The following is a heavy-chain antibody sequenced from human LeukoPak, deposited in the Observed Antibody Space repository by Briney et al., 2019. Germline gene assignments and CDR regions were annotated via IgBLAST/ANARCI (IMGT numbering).Heavy chain of an antibody. D-gene: IGHD5-12*01. CDR2: IYYSGST. Sequence: SETLSLTCAVSGGSISSGGYYWSWIRQPPGKGLEWIGYIYYSGSTNYNPSLKSRVTISVDTSKNQFSLKLSSVTAADTAVYYCAREVVNIVAKPRGVWFDPWGQGTLVTVSS. V-gene: IGHV4-61*08. J-gene: IGHJ5*02. CDR1: GGSISSGGYY. CDR3: AREVVNIVAKPRGVWFDP.